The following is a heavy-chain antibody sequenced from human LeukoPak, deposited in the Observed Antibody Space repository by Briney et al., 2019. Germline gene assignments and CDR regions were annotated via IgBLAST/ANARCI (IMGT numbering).Heavy chain of an antibody. V-gene: IGHV3-23*01. Sequence: GGSLRLSCAAFGFTFSSYAMSWVRQAPGKGLEWVSAISGSGGSTYYADSVKGRFIISRDNSKNTLYLQMNSLRAEDTAVYYCAKDKFPGLNTMIVEDIWGQGTMVTVSS. D-gene: IGHD3-22*01. CDR2: ISGSGGST. J-gene: IGHJ3*02. CDR1: GFTFSSYA. CDR3: AKDKFPGLNTMIVEDI.